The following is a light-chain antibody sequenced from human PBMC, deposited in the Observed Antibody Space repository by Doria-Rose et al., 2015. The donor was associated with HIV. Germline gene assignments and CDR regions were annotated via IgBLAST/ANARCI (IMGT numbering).Light chain of an antibody. CDR2: WAS. J-gene: IGKJ3*01. CDR1: QSLLYTSKNY. CDR3: QQYYDTPS. V-gene: IGKV4-1*01. Sequence: DIRLTQSPESLGMSLGERATLNCKSNQSLLYTSKNYLAWYQQKPGQPPKLLIYWASTRQSGVPARFSGSGSGTDFTHAISSLEAEDVAVYYCQQYYDTPSFGPGTTVGIK.